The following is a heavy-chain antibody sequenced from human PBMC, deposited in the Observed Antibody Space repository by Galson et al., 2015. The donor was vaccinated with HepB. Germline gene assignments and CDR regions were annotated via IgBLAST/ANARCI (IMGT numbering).Heavy chain of an antibody. CDR1: GYTFTSYY. Sequence: SVKVSCKASGYTFTSYYMHWVRQAPGQGLEWMGIINPSGGSTSYAQKFQGRVTMTRDTSTSTVYMELSSLRSEDTAVYYCARDPDTAMVGNWFDPWGQGTLVTVSS. CDR3: ARDPDTAMVGNWFDP. D-gene: IGHD5-18*01. V-gene: IGHV1-46*01. CDR2: INPSGGST. J-gene: IGHJ5*02.